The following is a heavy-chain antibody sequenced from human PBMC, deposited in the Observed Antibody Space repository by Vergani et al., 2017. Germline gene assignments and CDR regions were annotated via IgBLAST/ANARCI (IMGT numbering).Heavy chain of an antibody. V-gene: IGHV4-61*02. D-gene: IGHD3-10*01. CDR1: GGSISSGSYY. Sequence: QVQLQESGPGLVKPSQTLSLTCTVSGGSISSGSYYWSWIRQPAGKGLEWIGRIYTSGSTNYNPSLKSRVTISVDTSKNQFSLKLSSVTAADTAVYYCARGRGVLLWFGELFPGFDPWGQGTLVTVSS. CDR2: IYTSGST. CDR3: ARGRGVLLWFGELFPGFDP. J-gene: IGHJ5*02.